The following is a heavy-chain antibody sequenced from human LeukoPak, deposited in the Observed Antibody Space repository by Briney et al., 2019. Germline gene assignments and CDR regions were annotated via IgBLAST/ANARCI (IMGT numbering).Heavy chain of an antibody. CDR3: ARASSGYSSDWYRGSFDY. D-gene: IGHD6-19*01. CDR2: ISWNSGST. Sequence: GGSPRLSCAASGFTFDDYAMYWVRQAPGKGLEWVSGISWNSGSTGYADSVKGRFTISRDNSKNTLYLQMNSLRAEDTAVYYCARASSGYSSDWYRGSFDYWGQGTLVTVSS. J-gene: IGHJ4*02. V-gene: IGHV3-9*01. CDR1: GFTFDDYA.